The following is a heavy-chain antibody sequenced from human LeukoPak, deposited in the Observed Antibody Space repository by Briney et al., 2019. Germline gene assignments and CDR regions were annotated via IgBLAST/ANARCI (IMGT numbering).Heavy chain of an antibody. CDR1: GYTFTSYD. V-gene: IGHV1-8*01. J-gene: IGHJ4*02. CDR2: MNPNSGNT. Sequence: ASVKVSCKASGYTFTSYDINWVRQATGQGLEWMGWMNPNSGNTGYAQKFQGRVTMTRNTSISTAYMELSSLRSEDTAVYYCARDFAGITIFGVVSNFDYWGQGTLVTVSS. D-gene: IGHD3-3*01. CDR3: ARDFAGITIFGVVSNFDY.